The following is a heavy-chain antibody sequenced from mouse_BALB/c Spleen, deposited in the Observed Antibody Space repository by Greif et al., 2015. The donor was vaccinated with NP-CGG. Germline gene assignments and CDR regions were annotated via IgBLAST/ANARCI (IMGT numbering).Heavy chain of an antibody. CDR1: GYAFTNYL. D-gene: IGHD2-4*01. CDR2: INPGSGGT. Sequence: QVQLQQSGAELVRPGTSVKVSCKASGYAFTNYLIEWVKQRPGQGLEWIGVINPGSGGTNYNEKFKGKATLTADKSSSTAYMQLSSLTSYDSAVYFCARSYYDYDGYAMDYWGQVTSVTVSS. J-gene: IGHJ4*01. CDR3: ARSYYDYDGYAMDY. V-gene: IGHV1-54*01.